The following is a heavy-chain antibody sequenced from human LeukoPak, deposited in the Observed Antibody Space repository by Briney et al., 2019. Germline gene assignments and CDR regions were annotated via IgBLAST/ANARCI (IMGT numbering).Heavy chain of an antibody. CDR1: GFTFSSYA. CDR3: AKPKLLAGYDILTGFDY. D-gene: IGHD3-9*01. Sequence: PGGALRLSCAASGFTFSSYAMSWVRQAPGKGLEWVSAISGSGGSTYYADSVKGRFTISRDNSKNTLYLQMNSLRAEDTAVYYCAKPKLLAGYDILTGFDYWGQGTLVTVSS. V-gene: IGHV3-23*01. CDR2: ISGSGGST. J-gene: IGHJ4*02.